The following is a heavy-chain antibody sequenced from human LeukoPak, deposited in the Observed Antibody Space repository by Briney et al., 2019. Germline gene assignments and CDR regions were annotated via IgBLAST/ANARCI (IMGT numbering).Heavy chain of an antibody. V-gene: IGHV3-23*01. CDR2: IGGSST. CDR3: AKYRGFGDSYDS. CDR1: GFPFTIYA. D-gene: IGHD3-10*01. Sequence: GGSLRLSCAASGFPFTIYAMSWVRQAPGKGLEWVSSIGGSSTYYADYVKGRFTISRDTSKNTMDLQMNSLRAEDTAIYYCAKYRGFGDSYDSWGQGTLVTVSS. J-gene: IGHJ4*02.